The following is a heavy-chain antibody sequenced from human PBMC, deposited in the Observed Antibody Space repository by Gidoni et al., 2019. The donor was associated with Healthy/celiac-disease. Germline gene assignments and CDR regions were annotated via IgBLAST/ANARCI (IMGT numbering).Heavy chain of an antibody. Sequence: QVQLVQSGAEVKKPGASVKVSCKASGYTFTSSGISWVRQAPGQGLEWMGWISAYNGNTNYAQKLQGRVTMTTDTSTSTAYMELRSLRSDDTAVYYCARDGYCSGGSCYGYYYYGMDVWGQGTTVTVSS. CDR3: ARDGYCSGGSCYGYYYYGMDV. D-gene: IGHD2-15*01. V-gene: IGHV1-18*04. CDR2: ISAYNGNT. J-gene: IGHJ6*02. CDR1: GYTFTSSG.